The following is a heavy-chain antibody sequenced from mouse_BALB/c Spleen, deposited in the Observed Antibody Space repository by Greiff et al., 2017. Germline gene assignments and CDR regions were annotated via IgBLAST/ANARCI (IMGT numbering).Heavy chain of an antibody. CDR1: GYTFTDYA. CDR2: ISTYYGDA. J-gene: IGHJ3*01. V-gene: IGHV1S137*01. CDR3: ARHYGSAWFAY. Sequence: VQLQQSGAELVRPGVSVKISCKGSGYTFTDYAMHWVKQSHAKSLEWIGVISTYYGDASYNQKFKGKATMTVDKSSSTAYMELARLTSEDSAIYYCARHYGSAWFAYWGQGTLVTVSA. D-gene: IGHD1-1*01.